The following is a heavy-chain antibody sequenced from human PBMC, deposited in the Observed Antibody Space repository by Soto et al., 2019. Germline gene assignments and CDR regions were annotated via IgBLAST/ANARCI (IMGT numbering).Heavy chain of an antibody. Sequence: PGESLKISCKGSGYSFTSYWISWVRQMPGKGLEWKGRIDPSDSYTNYSPSFQGHVTISADKSISTAYLQWSSLKASDTAMYYCARRYGDYYYYYGMDVWGQGTTVTVSS. CDR3: ARRYGDYYYYYGMDV. V-gene: IGHV5-10-1*01. CDR2: IDPSDSYT. D-gene: IGHD4-17*01. CDR1: GYSFTSYW. J-gene: IGHJ6*02.